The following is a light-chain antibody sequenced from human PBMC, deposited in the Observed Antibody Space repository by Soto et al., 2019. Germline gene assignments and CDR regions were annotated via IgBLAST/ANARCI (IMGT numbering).Light chain of an antibody. J-gene: IGKJ1*01. CDR2: GAS. Sequence: EIVLTQSPGTLSLSPGERATLSCRASQSILTRYLAWYQHKPGQAPRLLIYGASSRATGVPDRXXXXXXXXXXXXXXSRLEPEDFAVYYCHHFGSTLSWPFGHGTKVEVK. CDR1: QSILTRY. V-gene: IGKV3-20*01. CDR3: HHFGSTLSWP.